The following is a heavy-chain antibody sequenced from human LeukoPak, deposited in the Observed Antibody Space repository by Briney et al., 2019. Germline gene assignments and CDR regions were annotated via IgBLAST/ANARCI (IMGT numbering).Heavy chain of an antibody. Sequence: PSETLSLTCTVSGGSISSGGYYWSWIRQPPGKGLEWIGYIYHSGSTYYNPSLKSRVTISVDRSKNQFSLKLSSVTAADTAVYYCARWFGSGSDYWGQGTLVTVSS. CDR2: IYHSGST. CDR1: GGSISSGGYY. CDR3: ARWFGSGSDY. D-gene: IGHD3-10*01. V-gene: IGHV4-30-2*01. J-gene: IGHJ4*02.